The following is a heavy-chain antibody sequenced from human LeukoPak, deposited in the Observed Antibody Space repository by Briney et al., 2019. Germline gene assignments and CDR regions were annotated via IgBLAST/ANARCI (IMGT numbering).Heavy chain of an antibody. J-gene: IGHJ4*02. CDR2: INHSGST. CDR3: ARGKAPLTYYGSGPIGY. D-gene: IGHD3-10*01. Sequence: SETLSLTCAVYGGSFSGYYWSWIRQPPGKGLEWIGEINHSGSTNYNPSLKSRVTISVDTSKNQFSLKLRSVTAADTAVYYCARGKAPLTYYGSGPIGYWGQGTLVTVSS. V-gene: IGHV4-34*01. CDR1: GGSFSGYY.